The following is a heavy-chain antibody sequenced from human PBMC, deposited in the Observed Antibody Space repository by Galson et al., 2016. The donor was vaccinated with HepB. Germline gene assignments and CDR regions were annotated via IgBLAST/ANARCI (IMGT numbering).Heavy chain of an antibody. D-gene: IGHD6-19*01. CDR2: ISAGGDNT. CDR1: GFTFSSYW. Sequence: SLRLSCAASGFTFSSYWMNWVRQAPAKGLEWVSLISAGGDNTYSEDSVKGRFTISRDNSKNTLYLQMDSMSADDTAVYYCACKYSTGWYAGAFDPWGQGTLVTVSS. V-gene: IGHV3-23*01. CDR3: ACKYSTGWYAGAFDP. J-gene: IGHJ5*02.